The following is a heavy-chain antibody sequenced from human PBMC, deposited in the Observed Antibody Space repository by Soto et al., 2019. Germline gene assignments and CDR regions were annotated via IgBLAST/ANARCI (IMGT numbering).Heavy chain of an antibody. J-gene: IGHJ4*02. CDR3: ARGARTPAETDY. D-gene: IGHD1-26*01. V-gene: IGHV1-46*03. Sequence: ASVKVSCKASGYTFTGYYIHWVRQAPGQGLEWMGIINPSGGSTSYAQKFQGRVTMTRDTSTSTVYMELSSLRSEDTAVYYCARGARTPAETDYWGQGTLVTVSS. CDR1: GYTFTGYY. CDR2: INPSGGST.